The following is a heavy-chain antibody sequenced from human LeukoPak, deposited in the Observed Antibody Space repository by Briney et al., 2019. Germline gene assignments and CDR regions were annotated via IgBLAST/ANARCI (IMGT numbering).Heavy chain of an antibody. V-gene: IGHV3-74*01. CDR3: ARQAFNDYGDYGAFDI. CDR1: GFTFSSYW. Sequence: GGSLRLSCTASGFTFSSYWMHWVHQAPGKGLVWVSRINSDGTNTNYADSVKGRYTVSRDNAKNTLYLQMNSLRAEDTAVYYCARQAFNDYGDYGAFDIRGQGTMVTVSS. D-gene: IGHD4-17*01. J-gene: IGHJ3*02. CDR2: INSDGTNT.